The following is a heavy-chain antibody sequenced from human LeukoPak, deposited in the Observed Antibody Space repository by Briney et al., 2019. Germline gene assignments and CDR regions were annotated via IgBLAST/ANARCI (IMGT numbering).Heavy chain of an antibody. J-gene: IGHJ6*02. CDR2: INPSDGST. CDR1: GYTFTSSY. D-gene: IGHD2-2*01. Sequence: GASVKVSCKASGYTFTSSYMHWVRKAPGQGLEWMGIINPSDGSTSYAKTFQGRVTMTRDTSTSTVYMELSSLRSEDTAVYYCARVPGVGYCSSTSCYSSGMDVWGQGTTVTVSS. CDR3: ARVPGVGYCSSTSCYSSGMDV. V-gene: IGHV1-46*01.